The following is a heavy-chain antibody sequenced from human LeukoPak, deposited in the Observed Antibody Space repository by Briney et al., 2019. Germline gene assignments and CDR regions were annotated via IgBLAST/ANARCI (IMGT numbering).Heavy chain of an antibody. Sequence: GGSLRLSCAASGFTFSSYGMHWVRQAPGKGLEWVAVISYDGSNKYYADSVKGRFTISRDNSKNTLYLQMNGLRAEDTAVYYCAKNRGHCVDGVCHNYYYMDVWGRGTTVTVSS. J-gene: IGHJ6*03. CDR1: GFTFSSYG. V-gene: IGHV3-30*18. CDR2: ISYDGSNK. CDR3: AKNRGHCVDGVCHNYYYMDV. D-gene: IGHD2-8*02.